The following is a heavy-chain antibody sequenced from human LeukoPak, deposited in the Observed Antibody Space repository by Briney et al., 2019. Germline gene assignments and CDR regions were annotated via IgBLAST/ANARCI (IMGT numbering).Heavy chain of an antibody. CDR2: IWYDGSNK. CDR3: ARHGLSMVRGVRYYYGMDV. J-gene: IGHJ6*02. CDR1: GIPFSSFG. D-gene: IGHD3-10*01. V-gene: IGHV3-33*01. Sequence: PGGSLRLSCAAPGIPFSSFGMHWLRQAPGKGLEWVAFIWYDGSNKYYADSVKGRFTISRDNSKNTLYLQMNSLTAEDTAVYYCARHGLSMVRGVRYYYGMDVWGQGTTVTVSS.